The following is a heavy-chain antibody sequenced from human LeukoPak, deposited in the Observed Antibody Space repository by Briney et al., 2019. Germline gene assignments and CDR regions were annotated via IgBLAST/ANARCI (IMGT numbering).Heavy chain of an antibody. J-gene: IGHJ4*02. D-gene: IGHD3-22*01. CDR1: GGSISSYY. Sequence: SETLSLTCTVSGGSISSYYWSWIRQPPGKGLEWIGYISYSGSTNYNPSLKSRVTMSVDTSKNQFSLKLSSVTAADTAVYYCARDLGYYYDSSGYRTYYFDYWGQGTLVTVSS. CDR3: ARDLGYYYDSSGYRTYYFDY. V-gene: IGHV4-59*12. CDR2: ISYSGST.